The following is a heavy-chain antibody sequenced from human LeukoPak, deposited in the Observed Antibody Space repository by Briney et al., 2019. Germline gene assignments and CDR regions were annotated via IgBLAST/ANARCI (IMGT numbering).Heavy chain of an antibody. CDR2: IIPIFGTA. Sequence: ASVKVSCKASGGTFSIYAISWVRQAPGQGLEWMGGIIPIFGTANYAQKFQGRVTITADESTSTAYMELSSLRSEDTAVYYCARGRPQSYYYGMDVWGQGTTVTVSS. D-gene: IGHD1-1*01. CDR1: GGTFSIYA. J-gene: IGHJ6*02. CDR3: ARGRPQSYYYGMDV. V-gene: IGHV1-69*13.